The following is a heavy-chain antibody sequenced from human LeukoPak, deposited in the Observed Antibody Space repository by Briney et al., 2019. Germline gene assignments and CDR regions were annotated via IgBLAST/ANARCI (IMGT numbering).Heavy chain of an antibody. V-gene: IGHV4-31*03. Sequence: SETLSLTCTVSGGSISSGGYYWSWIRQHPGKGLEWIGYIYYSGSTYYNPSLKSRVTISVDTSKNQFSLKLSSVTAADTAVYYCARVLYCCGGSCYHFDYWGQGTLVTVSS. D-gene: IGHD2-15*01. J-gene: IGHJ4*02. CDR2: IYYSGST. CDR1: GGSISSGGYY. CDR3: ARVLYCCGGSCYHFDY.